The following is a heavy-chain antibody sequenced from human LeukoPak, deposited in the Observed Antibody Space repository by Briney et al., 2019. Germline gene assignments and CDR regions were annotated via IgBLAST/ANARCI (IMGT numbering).Heavy chain of an antibody. D-gene: IGHD3-10*01. Sequence: ASVKVSCKVSGYTLTELSMHWVRQAPGKGLERMGGFDPEDGETIYEQKFQGRVTMTEDTSTDTAYMELSSLRTKDTAVYYCATLGDSGSGYWGQGTLVTVSS. J-gene: IGHJ4*02. CDR2: FDPEDGET. CDR3: ATLGDSGSGY. CDR1: GYTLTELS. V-gene: IGHV1-24*01.